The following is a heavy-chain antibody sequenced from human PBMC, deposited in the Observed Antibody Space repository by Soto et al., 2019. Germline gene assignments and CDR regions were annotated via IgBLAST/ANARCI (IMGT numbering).Heavy chain of an antibody. CDR2: IYYTGST. CDR3: ARQEYGDYVFLDY. V-gene: IGHV4-31*03. D-gene: IGHD4-17*01. Sequence: LSLTCTVSGVSISNDVYYWTWIRQYPGKGLEWVGYIYYTGSTYYNPSLTSRVMMSLDTSKNQFSLKLTSVTAADTAVYYCARQEYGDYVFLDYWGQGTLVTVSS. CDR1: GVSISNDVYY. J-gene: IGHJ4*02.